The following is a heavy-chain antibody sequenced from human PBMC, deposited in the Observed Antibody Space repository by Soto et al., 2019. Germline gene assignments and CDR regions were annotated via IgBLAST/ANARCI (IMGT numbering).Heavy chain of an antibody. CDR1: GYTFTSYG. D-gene: IGHD3-9*01. CDR2: ISAYNGNT. J-gene: IGHJ4*02. V-gene: IGHV1-18*01. CDR3: ARVVLDYDILTGHFPSDFDY. Sequence: GASVKVSCKASGYTFTSYGISWVRQAPGQGLEWMGWISAYNGNTNYAQKLQGRVTMTTDTSTSTAYMELRSLRPDDTAVYYCARVVLDYDILTGHFPSDFDYWGQGTLVTVSS.